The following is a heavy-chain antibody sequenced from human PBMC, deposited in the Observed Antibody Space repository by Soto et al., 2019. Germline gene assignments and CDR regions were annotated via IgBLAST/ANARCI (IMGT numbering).Heavy chain of an antibody. CDR3: AKGHYYDNTGYYSVRESSFDY. D-gene: IGHD3-22*01. CDR1: GFTFGNAW. J-gene: IGHJ4*02. CDR2: IKSKIDGGTT. Sequence: PGGSLRLSCVASGFTFGNAWINWVRQAPGKGLEWVGRIKSKIDGGTTDFAAPVKGRFTISRDSSKNALSLQMNSLRAGDTAIYYCAKGHYYDNTGYYSVRESSFDYWGQGTLVTVSS. V-gene: IGHV3-15*07.